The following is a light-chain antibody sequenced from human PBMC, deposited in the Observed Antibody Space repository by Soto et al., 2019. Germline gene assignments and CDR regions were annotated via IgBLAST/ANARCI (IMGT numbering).Light chain of an antibody. Sequence: QSVLTQPPSASGTPGQRVTISCSGSSSNIGTNTVNWYLELPGTAPKLLIYNNNKRPSGVPGRFSGSKSGTSASLAISGLQSEDEANYYCATWGDSLNGFFLFGSGTKV. V-gene: IGLV1-44*01. CDR3: ATWGDSLNGFFL. CDR1: SSNIGTNT. CDR2: NNN. J-gene: IGLJ1*01.